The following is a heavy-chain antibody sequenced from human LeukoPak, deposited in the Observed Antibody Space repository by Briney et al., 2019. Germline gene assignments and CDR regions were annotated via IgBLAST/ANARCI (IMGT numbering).Heavy chain of an antibody. D-gene: IGHD3-3*01. J-gene: IGHJ4*02. CDR3: AKASQSVLRFLEWLSGY. V-gene: IGHV3-23*01. Sequence: GGSLRLSCAASGFTFSSYAMSWVRQAPGKGLEWVSAISGSGGSTYYADSVKGRFTISRDNSKNTLYLQMNSLRAEDTAVYYCAKASQSVLRFLEWLSGYWGQGTLVTVSS. CDR2: ISGSGGST. CDR1: GFTFSSYA.